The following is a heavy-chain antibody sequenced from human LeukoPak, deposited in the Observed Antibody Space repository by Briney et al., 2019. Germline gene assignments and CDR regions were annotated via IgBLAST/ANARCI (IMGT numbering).Heavy chain of an antibody. CDR1: GFTFSNYA. CDR3: AKGTDYEIYYYYYYMDV. V-gene: IGHV3-23*01. Sequence: PGGTLRLSCAASGFTFSNYAMSWVRQAPGKGLEWVSAVSGSGGSTDYADSVKGRFTISRDNSKNTLFLQMNSLRAEGTAVYYCAKGTDYEIYYYYYYMDVWGKGTTVTVSS. D-gene: IGHD4-17*01. CDR2: VSGSGGST. J-gene: IGHJ6*03.